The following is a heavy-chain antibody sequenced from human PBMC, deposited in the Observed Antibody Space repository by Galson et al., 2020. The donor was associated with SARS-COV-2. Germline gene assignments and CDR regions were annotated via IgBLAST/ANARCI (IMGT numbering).Heavy chain of an antibody. CDR3: ARDADSSGSYYYYGMDV. J-gene: IGHJ6*02. CDR1: GGSISSSSYY. D-gene: IGHD3-22*01. Sequence: ETSETLSLTCTVSGGSISSSSYYWGWIRQPPGKGLEWIGSIYYSGSTYYNPSRKRRVTISVDTSKNQFSLKLSSVTAADTAVYYCARDADSSGSYYYYGMDVWGQGTTVTVSS. CDR2: IYYSGST. V-gene: IGHV4-39*01.